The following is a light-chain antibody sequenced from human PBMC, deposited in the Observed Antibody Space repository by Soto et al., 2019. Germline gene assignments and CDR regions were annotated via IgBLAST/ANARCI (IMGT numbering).Light chain of an antibody. CDR3: QYYNNWPPSWT. J-gene: IGKJ1*01. CDR1: QSVSNY. CDR2: DAS. V-gene: IGKV3-11*01. Sequence: EIVLTQSPATLSLSPGEGATLSCRASQSVSNYIAWYQQKPGQAPRVLIYDASNRAAGVPARFSGSGSGTDFTLTISSLQSEDFAVYYCQYYNNWPPSWTFGQGTKVDIK.